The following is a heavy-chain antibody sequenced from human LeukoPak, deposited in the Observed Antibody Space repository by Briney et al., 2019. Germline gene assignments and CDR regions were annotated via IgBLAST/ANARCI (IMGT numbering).Heavy chain of an antibody. V-gene: IGHV6-1*01. CDR1: GDSVSSNSAA. D-gene: IGHD2-15*01. J-gene: IGHJ5*02. CDR3: ARDQSCGGSCYSGFVWFDP. Sequence: SQTLSLTCAISGDSVSSNSAAWNWVRQSPSRGLEWLGRTYYRSKWYNDYAVSVKSRITINPDTSKNQFSLRLNSVTPEDTAVYYCARDQSCGGSCYSGFVWFDPWGQGTLVTVSS. CDR2: TYYRSKWYN.